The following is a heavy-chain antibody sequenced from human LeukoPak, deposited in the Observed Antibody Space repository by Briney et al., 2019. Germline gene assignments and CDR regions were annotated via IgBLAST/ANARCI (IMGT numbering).Heavy chain of an antibody. J-gene: IGHJ4*02. Sequence: QTGGSLRLSCAASGFTFSSYEMSWVRQAPGKGLEWVSFIYSGTIHYSDSVKGRFTISRDNSKNTLYLQMNSLRAEDTAVYYCARRAGAYSHPYDYWGQGTLVTVSS. V-gene: IGHV3-53*01. CDR1: GFTFSSYE. CDR3: ARRAGAYSHPYDY. CDR2: IYSGTI. D-gene: IGHD4/OR15-4a*01.